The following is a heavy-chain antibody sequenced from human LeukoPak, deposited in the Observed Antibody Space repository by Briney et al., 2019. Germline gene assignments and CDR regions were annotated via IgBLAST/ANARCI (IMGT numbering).Heavy chain of an antibody. CDR3: ARGEQWLNWFDP. CDR1: GGSISSYY. CDR2: IYTSGST. Sequence: SETLSLTCTVSGGSISSYYWSWIRQPAGEGLEWIGRIYTSGSTNYNPSLKSRVTMSVDTSKNQFSLKLSSVTAADTAVYYCARGEQWLNWFDPWGQGTLVTVSS. J-gene: IGHJ5*02. D-gene: IGHD6-19*01. V-gene: IGHV4-4*07.